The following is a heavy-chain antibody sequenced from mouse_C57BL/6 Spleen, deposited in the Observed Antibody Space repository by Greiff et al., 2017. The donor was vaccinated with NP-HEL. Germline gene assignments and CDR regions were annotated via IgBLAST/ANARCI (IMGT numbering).Heavy chain of an antibody. J-gene: IGHJ1*03. Sequence: VQLQQSGAELVKPGASVKISCKASGYAFSSYWMNWVKQRPGKGLEWIGQIYPGDGDTNYNGKFKGKATLTADKSSSTAYMQLSSLTSEDSAVYFCARNPYEYDDGWYFDVWGTGTTVTVSS. V-gene: IGHV1-80*01. D-gene: IGHD2-4*01. CDR2: IYPGDGDT. CDR3: ARNPYEYDDGWYFDV. CDR1: GYAFSSYW.